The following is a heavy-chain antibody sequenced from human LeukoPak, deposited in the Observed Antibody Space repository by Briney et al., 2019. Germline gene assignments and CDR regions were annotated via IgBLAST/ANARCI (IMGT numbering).Heavy chain of an antibody. CDR3: ARVDGYNLNAIDY. Sequence: ASVKVSCKASGYTFTSYDINWVRQAPGQGLEWMGWMNPNSGNTGYAQKFQGRVTMTRNTSISTAYMELSSLRSEDTAVYYCARVDGYNLNAIDYWGQGTLVTVSS. CDR1: GYTFTSYD. V-gene: IGHV1-8*01. CDR2: MNPNSGNT. J-gene: IGHJ4*02. D-gene: IGHD5-24*01.